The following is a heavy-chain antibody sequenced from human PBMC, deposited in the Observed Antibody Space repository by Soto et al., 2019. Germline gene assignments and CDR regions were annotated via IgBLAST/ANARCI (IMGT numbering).Heavy chain of an antibody. J-gene: IGHJ4*02. CDR1: GGSLSSGSYC. V-gene: IGHV4-61*01. CDR3: ARDRRIHGYFDY. Sequence: SETLSLTCTVSGGSLSSGSYCWSWIRQPPGKGLEWIGYIYYIGSTNYNPSLKSRVTISVDTSKNQFSLKLSSVTAADTAVYYCARDRRIHGYFDYWGQGTLVTVSS. CDR2: IYYIGST.